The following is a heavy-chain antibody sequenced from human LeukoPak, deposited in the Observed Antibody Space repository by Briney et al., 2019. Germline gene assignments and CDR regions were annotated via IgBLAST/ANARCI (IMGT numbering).Heavy chain of an antibody. V-gene: IGHV4-30-4*01. Sequence: SETLSLTCTVSGGSISSGDYYWGWLRQPPGKGREWIGYIYYSGSTYYNPSLKSRVTISVDTSKNQRSLKLNSVTPADTAMYYCARDVPRHSNYEPAGYWGQGTLVTVSS. CDR1: GGSISSGDYY. J-gene: IGHJ4*02. D-gene: IGHD4-11*01. CDR3: ARDVPRHSNYEPAGY. CDR2: IYYSGST.